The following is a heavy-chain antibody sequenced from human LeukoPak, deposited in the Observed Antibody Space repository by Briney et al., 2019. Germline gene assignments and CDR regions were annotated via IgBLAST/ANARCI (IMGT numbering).Heavy chain of an antibody. CDR2: IHGNGIKT. V-gene: IGHV3-23*01. J-gene: IGHJ4*02. D-gene: IGHD5-24*01. Sequence: GSLRLSCEVSGFTFSGFAMNWFRQAPGKGLEWVANIHGNGIKTLYADSVKGRFAVSRDNFKNTLYLHMNSLRVDDTAVYYCAKDRIPDGRNSLVYWGQGALVTVSS. CDR3: AKDRIPDGRNSLVY. CDR1: GFTFSGFA.